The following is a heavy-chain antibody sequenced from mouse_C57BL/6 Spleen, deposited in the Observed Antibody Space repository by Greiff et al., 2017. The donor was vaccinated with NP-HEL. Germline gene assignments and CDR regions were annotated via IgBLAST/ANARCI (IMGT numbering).Heavy chain of an antibody. D-gene: IGHD2-3*01. CDR1: GYTFTDYE. J-gene: IGHJ3*01. V-gene: IGHV1-15*01. CDR2: IDPETGGT. CDR3: TRGGGLLEGFAY. Sequence: QVQLKESGAELVRPGASVTLSCKASGYTFTDYEMHWVKQTPVHGLEWIGAIDPETGGTAYNQKFKGKAILTADKSSSTAYMGLRSRTSEDSAVYYCTRGGGLLEGFAYGGQGTLVTVSA.